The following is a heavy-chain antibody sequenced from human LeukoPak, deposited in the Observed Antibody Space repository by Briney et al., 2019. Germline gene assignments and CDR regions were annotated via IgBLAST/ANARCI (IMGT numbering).Heavy chain of an antibody. V-gene: IGHV4-34*01. J-gene: IGHJ4*02. Sequence: SETLSLTCAVYGGSFSGYYWSWIRQPPGKGLEWIGEINHSGSTNYNPSLKSRVTISVDTSKNQFSLKLSSVTAADTAVYYCARIDIVVVPTTTFDYWGQGTLVTVSS. CDR2: INHSGST. CDR1: GGSFSGYY. CDR3: ARIDIVVVPTTTFDY. D-gene: IGHD2-2*01.